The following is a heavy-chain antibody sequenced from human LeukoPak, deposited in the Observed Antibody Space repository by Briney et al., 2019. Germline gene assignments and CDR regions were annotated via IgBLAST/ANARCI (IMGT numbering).Heavy chain of an antibody. Sequence: SETLFLTCAVYGGSFSGYYRSWIRQPPGKGLEWIGEINHSGSTNYNPSLKSRVTISVDTSKNQFSLKLSSVTAADTAVYYCARGYSSSWYYFDYWGQGTLVTVSS. CDR2: INHSGST. V-gene: IGHV4-34*01. D-gene: IGHD6-13*01. J-gene: IGHJ4*02. CDR3: ARGYSSSWYYFDY. CDR1: GGSFSGYY.